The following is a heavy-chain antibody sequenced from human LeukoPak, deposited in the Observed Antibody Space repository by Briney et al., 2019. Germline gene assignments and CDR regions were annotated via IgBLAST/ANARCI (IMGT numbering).Heavy chain of an antibody. CDR1: GYTFTSYA. Sequence: ASVKVSCKASGYTFTSYAMNWVRQAPGQGLEWMGWINTNTGNPTYAQGFTGRFVFSLDTSVSTAYLQISSLKAEDTAVYYCAREALHSLNDYDYVWGSSSYGMDVWGQGTTVTVSS. CDR3: AREALHSLNDYDYVWGSSSYGMDV. D-gene: IGHD3-16*01. CDR2: INTNTGNP. J-gene: IGHJ6*02. V-gene: IGHV7-4-1*02.